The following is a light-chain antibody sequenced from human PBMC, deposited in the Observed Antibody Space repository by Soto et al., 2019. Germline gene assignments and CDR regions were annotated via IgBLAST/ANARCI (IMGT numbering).Light chain of an antibody. CDR3: CSYAGSYTYV. V-gene: IGLV2-11*01. CDR2: DVS. Sequence: LTQPRSVSVSPGQSVTISCTGTSSDVGGYNYVSWYQQHPGKAPKLMIYDVSKRPSGVPDRFSGSKSGNTASLTISGLQAEDEADYYCCSYAGSYTYVFGTGTKVTVL. CDR1: SSDVGGYNY. J-gene: IGLJ1*01.